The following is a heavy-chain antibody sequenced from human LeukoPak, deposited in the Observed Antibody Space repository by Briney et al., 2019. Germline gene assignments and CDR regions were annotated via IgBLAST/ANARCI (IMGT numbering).Heavy chain of an antibody. V-gene: IGHV1-46*01. CDR2: INASDGGT. CDR1: GYTFTDYY. CDR3: ARDANWNPPYYFDY. D-gene: IGHD1-20*01. J-gene: IGHJ4*02. Sequence: ASEKVSCKAAGYTFTDYYMHWVRHAPGQGLEWMGLINASDGGTTYSKKFQGRVTMTRDTSTSTVYMELSSLRSEDTAVFYCARDANWNPPYYFDYWGQGTLVTVS.